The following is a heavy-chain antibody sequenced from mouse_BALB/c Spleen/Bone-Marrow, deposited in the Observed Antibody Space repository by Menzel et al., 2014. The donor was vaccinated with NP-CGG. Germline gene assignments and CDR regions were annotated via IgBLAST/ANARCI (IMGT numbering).Heavy chain of an antibody. D-gene: IGHD2-14*01. CDR1: GYTFTSYW. CDR2: IYPSDSYT. V-gene: IGHV1-69*02. J-gene: IGHJ4*01. CDR3: TRRDRYDYYAMDY. Sequence: VQGVESGAELVRPGASVKLSCKASGYTFTSYWINWVKQRPGQGLEWIGNIYPSDSYTNYNQKFKDKATLTVDKSSSTAYMQPSSPTSEDSAVYYCTRRDRYDYYAMDYWGQGTSVTVSS.